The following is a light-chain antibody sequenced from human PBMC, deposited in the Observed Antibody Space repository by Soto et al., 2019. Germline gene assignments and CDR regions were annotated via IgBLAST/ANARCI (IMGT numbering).Light chain of an antibody. CDR1: SSDVGGYNY. V-gene: IGLV2-14*01. CDR3: SSYTSSNTWV. Sequence: QSALTQPASVSGSPGQSITISCTGTSSDVGGYNYVSWYQQHPGKAPKLIIFEVSNRLSGVSNRFSGSKSGNTASLTISGLQAEDEADYSCSSYTSSNTWVFGGGTKVTVL. J-gene: IGLJ3*02. CDR2: EVS.